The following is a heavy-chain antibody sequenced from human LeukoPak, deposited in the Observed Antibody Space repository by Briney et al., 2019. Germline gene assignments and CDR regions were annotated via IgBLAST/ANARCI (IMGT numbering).Heavy chain of an antibody. D-gene: IGHD6-13*01. CDR2: IRRMDKTYAT. CDR3: TTAVGTDFYDYDLDA. V-gene: IGHV3-73*01. J-gene: IGHJ6*02. CDR1: GFTFSGSA. Sequence: GGSLKLSCAASGFTFSGSAMHWVRQASGKGLEWVGRIRRMDKTYATAYAASVKGRITISRDDSKDTAYLQLNSLKTEDTAVYYCTTAVGTDFYDYDLDAWGQGTTVTVSS.